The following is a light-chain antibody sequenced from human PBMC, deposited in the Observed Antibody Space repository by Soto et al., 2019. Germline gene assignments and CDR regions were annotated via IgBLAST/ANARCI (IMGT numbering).Light chain of an antibody. CDR3: QQSYSTPYT. CDR1: QSISSY. J-gene: IGKJ2*01. CDR2: DAS. V-gene: IGKV1-39*01. Sequence: DIQMTQSPSSLSASVGDRVTITCRASQSISSYLNWYQQKPGKAPKLLIYDASSLQSGVPSRFSESGSGTDFTLTISSLQPEDFATYYCQQSYSTPYTFGQGNKLEIK.